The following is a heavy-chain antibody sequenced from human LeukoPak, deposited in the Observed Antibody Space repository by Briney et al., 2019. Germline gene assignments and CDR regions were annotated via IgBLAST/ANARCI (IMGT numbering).Heavy chain of an antibody. D-gene: IGHD2-2*01. CDR1: GRSISTSSYY. J-gene: IGHJ5*02. CDR3: ARLRLVNWFDP. V-gene: IGHV4-39*01. CDR2: IYYSGST. Sequence: KPSETLSLTCTVSGRSISTSSYYWGWVRKPPGKGLEWIGSIYYSGSTYYNPSLQSRVTISVDTSKNQFSLKLSSVTAADTAVYYCARLRLVNWFDPWGQGTLVTVSS.